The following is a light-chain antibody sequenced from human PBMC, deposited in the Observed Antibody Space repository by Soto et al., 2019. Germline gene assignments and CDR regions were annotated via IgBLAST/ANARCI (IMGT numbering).Light chain of an antibody. Sequence: QTVVTQPPSVSGAPGQRVTISCTGSSSNIGAGYDVHWYQQLPGTAPKLLIYGNSNRPSGVPDRFSGSKSGTSASLAITGLQAEDEADYYCAVWDDSLNGYVFGTGTKLTVL. CDR1: SSNIGAGYD. CDR2: GNS. CDR3: AVWDDSLNGYV. J-gene: IGLJ1*01. V-gene: IGLV1-40*01.